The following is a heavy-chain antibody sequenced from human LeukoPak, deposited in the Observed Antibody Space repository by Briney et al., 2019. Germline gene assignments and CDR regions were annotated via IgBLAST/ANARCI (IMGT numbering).Heavy chain of an antibody. CDR3: ARALILEWLLSLPNWFDP. V-gene: IGHV4-59*12. CDR1: GGSISNYY. J-gene: IGHJ5*02. CDR2: IYQTGAT. D-gene: IGHD3-3*01. Sequence: SETLSLTCIVSGGSISNYYWSWFRQPPGKGLEWIGYIYQTGATSYNPSLKSRVTISIDTSKNQFSLKLSSVTAADTAVYYCARALILEWLLSLPNWFDPWGQGTLVTVSS.